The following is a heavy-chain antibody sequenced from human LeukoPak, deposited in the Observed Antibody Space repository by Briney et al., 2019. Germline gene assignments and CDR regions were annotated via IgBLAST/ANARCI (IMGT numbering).Heavy chain of an antibody. V-gene: IGHV3-53*01. CDR3: ARSNANWYSSGWYSDY. CDR2: IYSGGST. D-gene: IGHD6-19*01. J-gene: IGHJ4*02. CDR1: GFTVSSNY. Sequence: GGSLRPSCAASGFTVSSNYMSWVRQAPGKGLEWVSVIYSGGSTYDADSVKGRFTISRDNSKNTLYLQMNSLRAEDTAVYYCARSNANWYSSGWYSDYWGQGTLVTVSS.